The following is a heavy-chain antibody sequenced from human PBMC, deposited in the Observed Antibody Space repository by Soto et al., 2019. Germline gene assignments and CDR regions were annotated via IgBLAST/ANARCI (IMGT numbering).Heavy chain of an antibody. CDR3: ARLVNIFDFDY. V-gene: IGHV5-51*01. J-gene: IGHJ4*02. D-gene: IGHD2-21*01. CDR1: GYSFTNYW. CDR2: IYVGDSDT. Sequence: GESLKISCKGSGYSFTNYWIGWVRQMPGKGLEWMGIIYVGDSDTRYSPSFQGQATISADKSISTAYLQWSSLKASDTAMYYCARLVNIFDFDYWGQGTLVTVSS.